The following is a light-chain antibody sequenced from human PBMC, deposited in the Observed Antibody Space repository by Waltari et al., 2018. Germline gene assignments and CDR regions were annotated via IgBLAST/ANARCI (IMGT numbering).Light chain of an antibody. V-gene: IGKV1-39*01. CDR2: GAS. Sequence: DIEMTQSPSSLSVSVGDTVTITCRAARDIENFVIWYQQKRGGVPKLLIYGASTLQGGVPARFSGSGSGTNFTLTISSLQPEDFATYYCQQSYSRYSFGQGTNLDIK. CDR1: RDIENF. J-gene: IGKJ2*03. CDR3: QQSYSRYS.